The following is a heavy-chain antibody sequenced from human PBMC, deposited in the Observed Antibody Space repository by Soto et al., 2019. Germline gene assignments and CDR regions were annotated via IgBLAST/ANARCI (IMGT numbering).Heavy chain of an antibody. CDR1: GGTFSSYT. CDR2: IIPILGIA. CDR3: ASGATYYYGSGGHGVGYYYGMDV. V-gene: IGHV1-69*02. D-gene: IGHD3-10*01. Sequence: QVQLVQSGAEVKKPGSSVKVSCKASGGTFSSYTISWVRQAPGQGLEWMGRIIPILGIANYAQKFQGRVTITADKSTSTAYMELSSLRSEDTAVYYCASGATYYYGSGGHGVGYYYGMDVWGQGTTVTVSS. J-gene: IGHJ6*02.